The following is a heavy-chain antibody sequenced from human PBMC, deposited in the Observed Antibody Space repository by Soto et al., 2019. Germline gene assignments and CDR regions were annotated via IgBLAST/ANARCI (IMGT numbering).Heavy chain of an antibody. CDR3: ARDSYYYGSGSYQFAFDI. D-gene: IGHD3-10*01. Sequence: QVQLVQSGAEVKKPGASVKVSCKASGYTFTSYGISWVQQAPGQGLEWMGWISAYNGNTNYAQKLQGRVTMTTDTSTSTAYMELRSLRSDDTAVYYCARDSYYYGSGSYQFAFDIWGQGTMVTVSS. J-gene: IGHJ3*02. CDR2: ISAYNGNT. V-gene: IGHV1-18*01. CDR1: GYTFTSYG.